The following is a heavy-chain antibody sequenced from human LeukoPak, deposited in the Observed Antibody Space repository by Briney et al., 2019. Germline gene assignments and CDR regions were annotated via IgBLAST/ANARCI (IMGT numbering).Heavy chain of an antibody. D-gene: IGHD3-10*01. Sequence: ASVKVSCKASGYTFTGYYMHWVRLAPGQGLEWMRRINPNSGGTNYAQKFQGRVTMTRDTSISTAYMELSRLRSDDTAVYYCARALDYYGSGSYTDYWGQGTLVTVSS. V-gene: IGHV1-2*06. CDR2: INPNSGGT. J-gene: IGHJ4*02. CDR1: GYTFTGYY. CDR3: ARALDYYGSGSYTDY.